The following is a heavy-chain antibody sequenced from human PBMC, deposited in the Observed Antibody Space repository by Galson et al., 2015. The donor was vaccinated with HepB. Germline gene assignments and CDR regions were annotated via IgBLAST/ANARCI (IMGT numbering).Heavy chain of an antibody. CDR1: GYSFTNYG. Sequence: SVKVSCKASGYSFTNYGLSWIRQAPGPGLEWMGWFSGYDGSTNYAQNFQGRVTMTADTSTGPAYLALKNLRSDDTAVYYCARDSRLELRLNNYFSYGMDVWGQGTAVTVSS. V-gene: IGHV1-18*01. J-gene: IGHJ6*02. CDR3: ARDSRLELRLNNYFSYGMDV. D-gene: IGHD2/OR15-2a*01. CDR2: FSGYDGST.